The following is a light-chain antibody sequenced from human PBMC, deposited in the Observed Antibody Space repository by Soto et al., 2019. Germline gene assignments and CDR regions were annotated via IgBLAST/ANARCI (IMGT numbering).Light chain of an antibody. CDR2: DTF. CDR3: QHRTSRYT. CDR1: QSVNSY. J-gene: IGKJ2*01. V-gene: IGKV3-11*01. Sequence: EIVLTQSPATLSLSPGERATLSCTASQSVNSYLAWYQHRPGQAPRLLIYDTFNRATGVPARFSGSGSGTDFTLTISSLEPEDFAVYYCQHRTSRYTFGQGTRWIS.